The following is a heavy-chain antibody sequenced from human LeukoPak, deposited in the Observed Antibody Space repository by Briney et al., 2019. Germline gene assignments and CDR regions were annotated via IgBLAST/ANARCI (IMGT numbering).Heavy chain of an antibody. V-gene: IGHV4-59*01. CDR3: AREGGSYYFDY. CDR1: GGSISSYY. D-gene: IGHD3-10*01. CDR2: IYYSGST. J-gene: IGHJ4*02. Sequence: SETLSLTCTVSGGSISSYYWSWIRQPPGKGLEWIGYIYYSGSTNYNPSLKSRVTISVDTSKNQFSLKLRHVTAADTAVYYCAREGGSYYFDYWGQGALVTFSS.